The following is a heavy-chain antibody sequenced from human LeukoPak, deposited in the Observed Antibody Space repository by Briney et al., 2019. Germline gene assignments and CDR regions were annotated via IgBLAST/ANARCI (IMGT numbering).Heavy chain of an antibody. CDR3: ARAEQHPYTYYYDSSGYQDY. CDR1: GYTFTSYG. CDR2: ISAYNGNT. D-gene: IGHD3-22*01. V-gene: IGHV1-18*01. Sequence: GASVKVSCKASGYTFTSYGISWVRQAPGQGLEWMGWISAYNGNTNYAQKLQGRVTMTTDTSTSTAYMELRSLRSDDTAVYYCARAEQHPYTYYYDSSGYQDYWGQGTLVTVSS. J-gene: IGHJ4*02.